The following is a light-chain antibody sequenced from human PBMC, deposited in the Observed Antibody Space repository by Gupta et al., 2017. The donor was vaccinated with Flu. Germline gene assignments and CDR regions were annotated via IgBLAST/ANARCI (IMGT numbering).Light chain of an antibody. Sequence: QSVLTQPPSASGTPGPRVTISCSGSSSHVGSNYVYWYQQLPGTPHKLLIHRNNQPPSGLPRLFSCYKAGTSASVVTGGLRSDDDDDDYCAACYDILSGWVFGGGTKLTVL. CDR2: RNN. V-gene: IGLV1-47*01. J-gene: IGLJ3*02. CDR1: SSHVGSNY. CDR3: AACYDILSGWV.